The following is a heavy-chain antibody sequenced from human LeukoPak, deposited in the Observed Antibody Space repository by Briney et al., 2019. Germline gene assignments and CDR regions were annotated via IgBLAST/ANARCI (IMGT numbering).Heavy chain of an antibody. CDR1: GGSISSYY. D-gene: IGHD6-13*01. Sequence: SETLSLTCTVSGGSISSYYWSWIRQPAGKGLEWIGRIYTSGSTNYNPSLKSRVTMSVGTSKNQFSLKLSSVTAADTAVYYCARGPLGYSSSWYDYWGQGTLATVSS. V-gene: IGHV4-4*07. CDR3: ARGPLGYSSSWYDY. CDR2: IYTSGST. J-gene: IGHJ4*02.